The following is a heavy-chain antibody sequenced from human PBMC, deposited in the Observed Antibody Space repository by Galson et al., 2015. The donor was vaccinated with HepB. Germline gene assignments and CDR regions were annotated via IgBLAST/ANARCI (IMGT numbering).Heavy chain of an antibody. D-gene: IGHD6-13*01. CDR2: ISGSSSFI. V-gene: IGHV3-21*01. J-gene: IGHJ4*02. CDR3: ARDGVAATSRVDY. Sequence: SLRLSCAASGFRFSYYAMNWVRQAPGKGLEWVSSISGSSSFIYYADSVRGRFTISRDNAKNSLYLQMKSLRAEDTAVYYCARDGVAATSRVDYWGQGTLVTVSS. CDR1: GFRFSYYA.